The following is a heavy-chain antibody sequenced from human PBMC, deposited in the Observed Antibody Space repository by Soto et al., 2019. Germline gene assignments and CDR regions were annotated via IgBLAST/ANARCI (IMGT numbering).Heavy chain of an antibody. D-gene: IGHD5-12*01. V-gene: IGHV4-30-2*01. J-gene: IGHJ4*02. CDR2: IYHSGST. Sequence: QLQVQESGSGLVKPSQTLSLTCAVSGGSISSGGYSWSWIRQPPGKGLEWIGYIYHSGSTYYNPSLKSRVTISVDRSKNQFSLKLSSVTAADTAVYYCAGGPGVARNYWGQGTLVTVSS. CDR3: AGGPGVARNY. CDR1: GGSISSGGYS.